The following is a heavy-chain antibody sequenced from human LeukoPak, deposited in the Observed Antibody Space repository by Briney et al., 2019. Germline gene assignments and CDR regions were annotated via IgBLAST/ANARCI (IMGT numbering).Heavy chain of an antibody. D-gene: IGHD5/OR15-5a*01. CDR1: GGSISSSSYY. Sequence: SETLSLTCSVSGGSISSSSYYWGWIRQPPGKGLEWIGSIFYSGSTYYNPSLKSRVTISVDTSKNQFSLKLSSVTAADTAVYYCARDVSPSYYFDYWGQGTLVTVSS. CDR2: IFYSGST. CDR3: ARDVSPSYYFDY. J-gene: IGHJ4*02. V-gene: IGHV4-39*02.